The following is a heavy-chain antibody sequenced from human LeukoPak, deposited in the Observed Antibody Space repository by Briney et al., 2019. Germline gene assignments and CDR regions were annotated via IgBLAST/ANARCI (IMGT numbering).Heavy chain of an antibody. V-gene: IGHV1-2*02. CDR1: GYIFTGYY. Sequence: ASVKVSCKASGYIFTGYYMHWVRLAPGQGLEWVGWINPKSGDTNYAQKFQGRVTMTRDTSTSTAYMELRSLRSDDTAVYYCARDWLVRHAFDIWGQGTMVTVSS. D-gene: IGHD3-22*01. J-gene: IGHJ3*02. CDR3: ARDWLVRHAFDI. CDR2: INPKSGDT.